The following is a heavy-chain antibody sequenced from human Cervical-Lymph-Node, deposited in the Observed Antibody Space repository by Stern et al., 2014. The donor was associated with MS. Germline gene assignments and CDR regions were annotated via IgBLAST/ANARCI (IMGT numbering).Heavy chain of an antibody. J-gene: IGHJ5*02. CDR2: VIPFVHTS. CDR3: ARGTGDNWFDP. D-gene: IGHD3-10*01. V-gene: IGHV1-69*19. CDR1: GG. Sequence: QVQLVQSGAVVKKPGSSVKVSCKASGGISWERQAPGQGLAWMGGVIPFVHTSPYAQKFQGRVTVTADPSANTTYLELTSLTSDDTAIYYCARGTGDNWFDPWGQGTLVTVSS.